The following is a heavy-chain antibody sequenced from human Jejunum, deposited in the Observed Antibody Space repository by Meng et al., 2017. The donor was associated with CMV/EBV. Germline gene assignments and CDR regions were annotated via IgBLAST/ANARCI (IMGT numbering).Heavy chain of an antibody. V-gene: IGHV4-30-4*01. D-gene: IGHD3-9*01. Sequence: GSISSGRYYWSWIRQPPGKGLEWIGYIYYGGNTYYNPSLKSRVTISLDTSKNQFSLELSSVTAADTAIYYCARDYAGTGYYGLFWYWGQGTLVTVSS. J-gene: IGHJ4*02. CDR3: ARDYAGTGYYGLFWY. CDR1: GSISSGRYY. CDR2: IYYGGNT.